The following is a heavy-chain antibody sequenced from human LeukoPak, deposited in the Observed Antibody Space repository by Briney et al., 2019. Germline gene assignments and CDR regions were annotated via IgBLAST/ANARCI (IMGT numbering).Heavy chain of an antibody. CDR1: GFTFSSYS. J-gene: IGHJ4*02. CDR2: ISDSSNYI. D-gene: IGHD6-13*01. V-gene: IGHV3-21*01. CDR3: ARDYLNSWYVVIDY. Sequence: GGSLRLSCTASGFTFSSYSMNWVRQAPGKGLEWVSSISDSSNYIYYADSVKGRFTLSRDNAKNSLYLQMNSLRAEDTAVYYCARDYLNSWYVVIDYWGQGTLVTVSS.